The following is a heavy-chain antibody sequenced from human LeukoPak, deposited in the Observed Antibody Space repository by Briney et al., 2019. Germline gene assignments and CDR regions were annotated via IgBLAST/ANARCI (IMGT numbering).Heavy chain of an antibody. D-gene: IGHD6-13*01. CDR1: GFIFRDYW. V-gene: IGHV3-7*03. CDR3: ARDRFTSPGTVDY. CDR2: INPDGSDK. J-gene: IGHJ4*02. Sequence: GGSLRLSCAGSGFIFRDYWLTWVRQAPGKGLEWVANINPDGSDKNYVDSLKGRFTIFRDNAKNLLFLQMNSLRAEDTAVYYCARDRFTSPGTVDYWGQGTLVTVSS.